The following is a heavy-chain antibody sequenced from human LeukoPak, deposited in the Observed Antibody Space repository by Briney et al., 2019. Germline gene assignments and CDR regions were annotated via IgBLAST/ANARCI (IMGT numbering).Heavy chain of an antibody. CDR3: AKESDSLGGFDY. CDR2: ISRSGGDT. Sequence: GGSLRLSCAASGFTFSSYAMTWVRQAPGKGLEWVSAISRSGGDTEYADSVKGRFTISRDNSKNTLYMQMNSLRAEDAAVYYCAKESDSLGGFDYWGQGTLVTVSS. D-gene: IGHD3-16*01. V-gene: IGHV3-23*01. J-gene: IGHJ4*02. CDR1: GFTFSSYA.